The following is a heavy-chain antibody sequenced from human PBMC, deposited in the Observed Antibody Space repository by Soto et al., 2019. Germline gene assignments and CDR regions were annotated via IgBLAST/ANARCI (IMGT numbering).Heavy chain of an antibody. V-gene: IGHV1-69*13. CDR3: ARGITMVRGVHYYYYGMDV. Sequence: SVKVSCKASGGTFSSYAISWVRQAPGQGLEWMGGIIPIFGTANYAQKFQGRVTITADESTSTAYMELSSLRSEDTAVYYCARGITMVRGVHYYYYGMDVWGQGTRVTVSS. D-gene: IGHD3-10*01. CDR2: IIPIFGTA. J-gene: IGHJ6*02. CDR1: GGTFSSYA.